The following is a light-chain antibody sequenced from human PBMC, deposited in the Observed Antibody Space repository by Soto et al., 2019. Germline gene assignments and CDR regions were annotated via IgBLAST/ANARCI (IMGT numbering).Light chain of an antibody. V-gene: IGKV3-20*01. Sequence: EIVLTQSPGTLSLSPGGRATLSCGASQSVSDSYLAWYQQKPGQAPRLLIYASSRATGIPDRFSGSGSGTDFTLTISRLEPEDFAVYYCQHYGTSALFGPGTKVDIK. CDR1: QSVSDSY. J-gene: IGKJ3*01. CDR3: QHYGTSAL. CDR2: AS.